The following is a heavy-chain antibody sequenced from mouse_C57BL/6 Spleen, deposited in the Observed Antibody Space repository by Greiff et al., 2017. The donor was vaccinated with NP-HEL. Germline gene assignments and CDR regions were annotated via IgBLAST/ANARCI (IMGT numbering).Heavy chain of an antibody. V-gene: IGHV5-17*01. J-gene: IGHJ3*01. Sequence: EVKLMESGGGLVKPGGSLKLSCAASGFTFSDYGMHWVRQAPEKGLEWVAYISSGSSTIYYADTVKGRFTISRDNAKNTLFLQMTSRRSEDTAMYYCASNWFAYWGQGTLVTVSA. CDR2: ISSGSSTI. CDR1: GFTFSDYG. CDR3: ASNWFAY.